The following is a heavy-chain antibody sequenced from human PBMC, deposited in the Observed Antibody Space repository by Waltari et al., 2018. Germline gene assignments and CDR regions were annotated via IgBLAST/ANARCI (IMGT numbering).Heavy chain of an antibody. CDR3: ARDPAAIAAAGTGWFDP. CDR1: GFTFSSYA. D-gene: IGHD6-13*01. J-gene: IGHJ5*02. CDR2: ISYDGSNK. Sequence: QVQLVESGGGVVQPGRSLRLSCAASGFTFSSYAMHWVRQAPGTGLEWVAVISYDGSNKYYADSVKGRFSISRDNSKNTLYLQMNSLRAEDTAVYYCARDPAAIAAAGTGWFDPWGQGTLVTVSS. V-gene: IGHV3-30-3*01.